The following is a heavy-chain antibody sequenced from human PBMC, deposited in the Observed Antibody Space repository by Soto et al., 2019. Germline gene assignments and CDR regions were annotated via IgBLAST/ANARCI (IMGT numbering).Heavy chain of an antibody. V-gene: IGHV1-3*01. CDR1: GYTFTSYA. J-gene: IGHJ6*02. CDR2: INAGNGNT. CDR3: ARDSGGMDV. Sequence: QVQLVQSVAEVKKPGASVKISCKTSGYTFTSYALHWVRQAPGQRLEWMGWINAGNGNTKYSQKFQGRVIITRDTSASTAYMELRSLRSEDTAVYYCARDSGGMDVWGQGTTVTVSS.